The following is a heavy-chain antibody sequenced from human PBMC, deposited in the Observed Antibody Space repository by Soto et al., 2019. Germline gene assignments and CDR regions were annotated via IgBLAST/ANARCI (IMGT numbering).Heavy chain of an antibody. J-gene: IGHJ6*02. V-gene: IGHV3-48*02. D-gene: IGHD6-19*01. Sequence: EVQLVESGGGLVQPGGSLRLSCAASGFTFSLYSMSWVRQAPGKGLEWVSYISRSSTGIHYADSVKGRFTISRDDATNSMHLQMNGLRDGDTAVYYCARAVTWVLDVWGQVTTVSISS. CDR1: GFTFSLYS. CDR2: ISRSSTGI. CDR3: ARAVTWVLDV.